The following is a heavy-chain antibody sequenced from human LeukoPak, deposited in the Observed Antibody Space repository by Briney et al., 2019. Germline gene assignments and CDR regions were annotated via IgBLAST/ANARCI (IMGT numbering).Heavy chain of an antibody. CDR3: ARGVNSHL. D-gene: IGHD1-26*01. CDR1: GFTFSSYE. CDR2: ISSSGSTI. V-gene: IGHV3-48*03. Sequence: GGSLTLSCAASGFTFSSYEMNWVRQPPGKGLEWVSYISSSGSTIYYADFVKGRFTSSRDNAKNTLYLQMNSLRAEDTAVYYCARGVNSHLWGQGTLVTVSS. J-gene: IGHJ4*02.